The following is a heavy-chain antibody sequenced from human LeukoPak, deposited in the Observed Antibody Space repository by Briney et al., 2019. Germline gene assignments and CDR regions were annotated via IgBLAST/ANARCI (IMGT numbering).Heavy chain of an antibody. CDR2: ISGSGGST. CDR3: AKERSGGSCYGCSWFDP. CDR1: GFTFSSYA. V-gene: IGHV3-23*01. D-gene: IGHD2-15*01. Sequence: GGSLRLSCAASGFTFSSYAMSWVRQAPGKGLEWVSAISGSGGSTYYADSVKGRFTISRDNSKNTLYLQMNSLRAEDTAVYYCAKERSGGSCYGCSWFDPWGQGTLVTVSS. J-gene: IGHJ5*02.